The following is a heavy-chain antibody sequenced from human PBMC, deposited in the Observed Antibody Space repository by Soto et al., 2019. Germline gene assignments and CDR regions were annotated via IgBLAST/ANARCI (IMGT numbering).Heavy chain of an antibody. D-gene: IGHD2-8*01. Sequence: GGSLRLSCAASGFIFSSYSMNWVRQGPGKGLEWVSHIGTGSSTIYYADSMKGRFTISRDNAKNSLYLEMNSLRAKDTAVYYCARVTNGLDYWGRGTLVTVSS. J-gene: IGHJ4*02. V-gene: IGHV3-48*01. CDR3: ARVTNGLDY. CDR2: IGTGSSTI. CDR1: GFIFSSYS.